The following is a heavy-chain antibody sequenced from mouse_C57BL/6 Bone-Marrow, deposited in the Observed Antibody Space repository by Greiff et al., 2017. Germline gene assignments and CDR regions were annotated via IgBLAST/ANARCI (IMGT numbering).Heavy chain of an antibody. D-gene: IGHD4-1*01. CDR1: GYTFTDYY. Sequence: EVQLQQSGPVLVKPGASVKMSCKASGYTFTDYYMNWVKQSHGKSLEWIGVINPYNGGTSYNQKFKGKATLTVDKSSSTAYMELNSLTSEDSAVYYCAVYWDPFAYWGQGTLVTVSA. CDR3: AVYWDPFAY. J-gene: IGHJ3*01. V-gene: IGHV1-19*01. CDR2: INPYNGGT.